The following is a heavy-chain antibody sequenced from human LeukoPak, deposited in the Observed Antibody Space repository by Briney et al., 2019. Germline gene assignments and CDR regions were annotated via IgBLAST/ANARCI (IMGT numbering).Heavy chain of an antibody. J-gene: IGHJ4*02. Sequence: SETLSLTCTFSGGSFSPAHWSWIRQPPGKGLEWIGVICDNGHTDYNPSLQSRITISVDTSKRQFSLKLSSLAAADTAVYYCATGRDPYKTGHWGQGTLVTVSS. CDR1: GGSFSPAH. CDR3: ATGRDPYKTGH. V-gene: IGHV4-59*01. CDR2: ICDNGHT. D-gene: IGHD3-10*01.